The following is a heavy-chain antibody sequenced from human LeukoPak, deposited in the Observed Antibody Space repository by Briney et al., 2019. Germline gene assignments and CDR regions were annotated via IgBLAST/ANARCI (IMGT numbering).Heavy chain of an antibody. J-gene: IGHJ4*02. CDR3: ARYSGSFFEY. Sequence: SETLSLTCNVSGGSISSSTYYWGWIRQPPGKGLEWIGSIYYSGSTYYNPSPKSRVTISVDTSKNQFSLKLRSVTAADTAVYYCARYSGSFFEYWGQGTLVTVSS. CDR2: IYYSGST. V-gene: IGHV4-39*01. CDR1: GGSISSSTYY. D-gene: IGHD1-26*01.